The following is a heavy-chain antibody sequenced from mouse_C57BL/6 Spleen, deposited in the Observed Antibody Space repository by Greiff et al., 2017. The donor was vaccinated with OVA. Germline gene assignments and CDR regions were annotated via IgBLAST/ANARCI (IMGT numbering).Heavy chain of an antibody. CDR3: ARNGYDGFYYFDY. CDR2: IDPSDSYT. CDR1: GYTFTSYW. Sequence: VQLQQPGAELVKPGASVKLSCKASGYTFTSYWMQWVKQRPGQGLEWIGEIDPSDSYTNYNQKFKGKATLTVDTSSSTAYLELNSLTSEDSAIYYCARNGYDGFYYFDYWGQGTTLTVSS. V-gene: IGHV1-50*01. J-gene: IGHJ2*01. D-gene: IGHD2-3*01.